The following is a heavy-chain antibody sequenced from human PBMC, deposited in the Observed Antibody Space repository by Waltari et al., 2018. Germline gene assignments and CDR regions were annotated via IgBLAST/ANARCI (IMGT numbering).Heavy chain of an antibody. Sequence: VQLVHSGAEVKQPGESLKISCNASGYSFTSYWIGWVRQMPGQGLAWMGVTFPGDSDTGYSPSVQGHVIISVDKSISTAYLQWSSLKASDTAMYYCARSRGPGGHIQFDYWGKGNLVTVSS. CDR2: TFPGDSDT. V-gene: IGHV5-51*03. J-gene: IGHJ4*02. D-gene: IGHD2-8*02. CDR1: GYSFTSYW. CDR3: ARSRGPGGHIQFDY.